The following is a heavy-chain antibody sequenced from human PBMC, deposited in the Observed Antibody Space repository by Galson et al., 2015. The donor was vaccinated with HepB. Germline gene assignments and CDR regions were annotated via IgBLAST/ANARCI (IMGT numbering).Heavy chain of an antibody. J-gene: IGHJ6*02. V-gene: IGHV5-10-1*01. Sequence: QSGAEVKKPGESLRISCKGSGYSFTSYWISWVRQMPGKGLEWMGRIDPSDSNTNYNPSLQGNVTISADKSISTAYLQWSSLKASDTAMYYCARSRPVSPGRNFFYGMDVWGQGTTVTVSS. CDR3: ARSRPVSPGRNFFYGMDV. D-gene: IGHD3-10*01. CDR1: GYSFTSYW. CDR2: IDPSDSNT.